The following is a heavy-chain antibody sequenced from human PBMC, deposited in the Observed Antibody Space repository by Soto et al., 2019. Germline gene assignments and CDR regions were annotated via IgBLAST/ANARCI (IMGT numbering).Heavy chain of an antibody. CDR3: AKDRTVNYGMDV. Sequence: GGSLRLSCAASGFTFSSYGMHWVRQAPGKGLEWVAVVSYDGSNKYYADSVKGRFTISRDNSKNTLYLQMNSLRAEDTAVYYCAKDRTVNYGMDVWGQGTTVTVSS. V-gene: IGHV3-30*18. CDR1: GFTFSSYG. D-gene: IGHD4-17*01. CDR2: VSYDGSNK. J-gene: IGHJ6*02.